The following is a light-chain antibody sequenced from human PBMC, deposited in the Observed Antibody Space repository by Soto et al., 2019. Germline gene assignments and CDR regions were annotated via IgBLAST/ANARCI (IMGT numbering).Light chain of an antibody. CDR3: ISYTGSSTSYV. J-gene: IGLJ1*01. CDR1: RSDLGSYNY. CDR2: GVS. Sequence: SVLTQPASVSGSPGQSITISFSGTRSDLGSYNYVAWYQQFPGKTPKILIYGVSNRPSGVSSRFSGSKSGNTASLTISGLQAEDEADYYCISYTGSSTSYVFGSGTKVTVL. V-gene: IGLV2-14*01.